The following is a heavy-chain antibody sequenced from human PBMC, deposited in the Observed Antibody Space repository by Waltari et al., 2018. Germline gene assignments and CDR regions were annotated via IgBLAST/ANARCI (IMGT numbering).Heavy chain of an antibody. CDR2: IAHSGST. Sequence: QVQLQESGPGLVKPSETLSRTCAVTGYSISSGYHWGWIRQPPEKGLEWIGSIAHSGSTYYNPSLKSRVTISVDTSKNQFSLKLSSVTAADTAVYYCARDPALKWELRLYYFDYWGQGSLVTVSS. J-gene: IGHJ4*02. CDR3: ARDPALKWELRLYYFDY. D-gene: IGHD1-26*01. CDR1: GYSISSGYH. V-gene: IGHV4-38-2*02.